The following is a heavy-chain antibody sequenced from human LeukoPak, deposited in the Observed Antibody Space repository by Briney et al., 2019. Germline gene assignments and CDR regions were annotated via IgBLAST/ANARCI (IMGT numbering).Heavy chain of an antibody. J-gene: IGHJ4*02. CDR3: ARLLYYYDSSGLDY. Sequence: SETLSLTCTVSGGSISSSSYYWGWIRQPPGKGLEWIGSIYYSGSTYYNPSLKSRVTISVDTSNNQFSLKLSSVTAADTAVYYCARLLYYYDSSGLDYWGQGTLVTVSS. CDR1: GGSISSSSYY. V-gene: IGHV4-39*01. D-gene: IGHD3-22*01. CDR2: IYYSGST.